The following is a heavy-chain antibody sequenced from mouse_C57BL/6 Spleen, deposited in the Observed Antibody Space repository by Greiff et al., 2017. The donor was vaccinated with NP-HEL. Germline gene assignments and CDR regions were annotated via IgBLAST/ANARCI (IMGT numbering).Heavy chain of an antibody. D-gene: IGHD1-1*01. CDR3: ARHLHYYGSSNYAMDY. V-gene: IGHV5-15*01. CDR2: ISNLAYSI. Sequence: EVMLVESGGGLVQPGGSLKLSCAASGFTFSDYGMAWVRQAPRQGPEWVAFISNLAYSIYYADTVTGRFTISRENAKNTLYLEMSSLRSEDTAMYYCARHLHYYGSSNYAMDYWGQGTSVTVSS. CDR1: GFTFSDYG. J-gene: IGHJ4*01.